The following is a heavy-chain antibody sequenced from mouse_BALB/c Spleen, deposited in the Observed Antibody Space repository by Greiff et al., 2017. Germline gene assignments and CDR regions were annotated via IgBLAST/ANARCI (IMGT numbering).Heavy chain of an antibody. CDR3: ARGGITHYAMDY. CDR1: GYTFTSYT. Sequence: QVQLQQSGAELARPGASVKMSCKASGYTFTSYTMHWVKQRPGQGLEWIGYINPSSGYTNYNQKFKDKATLTADKSSSTAYMQLSSLTSEDSAVYYCARGGITHYAMDYWGQGTSVTVSS. CDR2: INPSSGYT. D-gene: IGHD2-4*01. J-gene: IGHJ4*01. V-gene: IGHV1-4*01.